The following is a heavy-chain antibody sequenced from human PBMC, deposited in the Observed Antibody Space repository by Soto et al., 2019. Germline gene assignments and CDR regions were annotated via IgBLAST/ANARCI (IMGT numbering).Heavy chain of an antibody. D-gene: IGHD3-10*01. V-gene: IGHV4-31*11. CDR1: GGSISSGGYY. J-gene: IGHJ6*02. CDR2: IYYSGST. Sequence: PSETLSLTCAVSGGSISSGGYYWSWIRQHPGKGLEWIGYIYYSGSTYYNPSLKSRVTISVDTSKNQFSLKLSSVTAADTAVYYCARDTVWFGDYYYGMDVWGQGTTVTVSS. CDR3: ARDTVWFGDYYYGMDV.